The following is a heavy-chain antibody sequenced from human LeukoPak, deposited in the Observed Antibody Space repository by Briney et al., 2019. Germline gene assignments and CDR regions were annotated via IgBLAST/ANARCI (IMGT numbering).Heavy chain of an antibody. Sequence: SETLSLTCTVSGGSISSGSYYWSWIRQPAGKGLEWIGRIYTSGSTNYNPSLKSRVTISVDTSKNQFSLKLSSVTAADTAVYYCARDPRGGIAIIAVVDYFDYWGQGILVTVSS. CDR2: IYTSGST. D-gene: IGHD3-9*01. CDR1: GGSISSGSYY. CDR3: ARDPRGGIAIIAVVDYFDY. J-gene: IGHJ4*02. V-gene: IGHV4-61*02.